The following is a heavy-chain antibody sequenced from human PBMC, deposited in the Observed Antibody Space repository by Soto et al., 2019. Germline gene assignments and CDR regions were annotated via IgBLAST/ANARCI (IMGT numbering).Heavy chain of an antibody. Sequence: QVQLQESGPGLVKPSQTLSLTCTVSGGSISSGDYYWSWIRQPPGKGLEWIGYIYYSGSTYYNPSLKSRVTIAVDTSKNQCSLKLSSVTAADTAVYYCARVDVDTAMAFDYWGQGTLVTVSS. CDR1: GGSISSGDYY. D-gene: IGHD5-18*01. CDR2: IYYSGST. V-gene: IGHV4-30-4*01. CDR3: ARVDVDTAMAFDY. J-gene: IGHJ4*02.